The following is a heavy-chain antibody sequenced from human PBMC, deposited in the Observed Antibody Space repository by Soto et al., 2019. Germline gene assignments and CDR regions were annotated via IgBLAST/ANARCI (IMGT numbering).Heavy chain of an antibody. J-gene: IGHJ6*02. CDR3: ASLGGDYNRYYYGMDV. Sequence: GESLKISCKGSGYSFTTYWIGWVRQMPGKGLEWMGIIYPGDSDTRYSPSFQGQVTISADKSISTAYLQWNSLKASDTAMYYCASLGGDYNRYYYGMDVWGQGTTVTVSS. CDR2: IYPGDSDT. V-gene: IGHV5-51*03. CDR1: GYSFTTYW. D-gene: IGHD4-17*01.